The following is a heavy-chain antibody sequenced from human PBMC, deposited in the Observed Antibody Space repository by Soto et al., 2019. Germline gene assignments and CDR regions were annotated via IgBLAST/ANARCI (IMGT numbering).Heavy chain of an antibody. CDR2: IYYSGST. J-gene: IGHJ5*02. V-gene: IGHV4-39*01. CDR3: GIQLMGIAVAGWFDP. CDR1: GGSISSSSYY. Sequence: QLQLQESGPGLVKPSETLSLTCTVSGGSISSSSYYWGWIRQPPGKGLEWIGSIYYSGSTYYNPSLKSRVTISVDTSKNQFSLKLSSVTAADTAVYYCGIQLMGIAVAGWFDPWGQGTLVTVSS. D-gene: IGHD6-19*01.